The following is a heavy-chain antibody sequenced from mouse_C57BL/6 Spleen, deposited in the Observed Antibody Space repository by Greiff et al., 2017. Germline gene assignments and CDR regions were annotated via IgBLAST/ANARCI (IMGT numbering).Heavy chain of an antibody. J-gene: IGHJ1*03. V-gene: IGHV1-52*01. CDR1: GYTFTSYW. CDR3: AREGDDHDRYFDV. D-gene: IGHD2-12*01. Sequence: VQLQQPGAELVRPGSSVKLSCKASGYTFTSYWMHWVKQRPIQGLEWIGNIDPSDSDTHYNQKFKDKAKLTVDKSSSTAYMQLSSLTSEDSAVDYCAREGDDHDRYFDVWGTGTTVTVSS. CDR2: IDPSDSDT.